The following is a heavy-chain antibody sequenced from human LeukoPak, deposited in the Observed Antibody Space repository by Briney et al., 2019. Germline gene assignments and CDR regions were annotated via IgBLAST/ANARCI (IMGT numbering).Heavy chain of an antibody. V-gene: IGHV1-69*04. Sequence: SVKVSCKASGGTFSSYAISWVRQAPGQGLEWRGRIIPILGIANYAQKFQGRVTITADKSTSTAYMELSSLRSEDTAVYYCARETPYYDILTGPPGGYFDYWGQGTLVTVSS. D-gene: IGHD3-9*01. CDR3: ARETPYYDILTGPPGGYFDY. J-gene: IGHJ4*02. CDR2: IIPILGIA. CDR1: GGTFSSYA.